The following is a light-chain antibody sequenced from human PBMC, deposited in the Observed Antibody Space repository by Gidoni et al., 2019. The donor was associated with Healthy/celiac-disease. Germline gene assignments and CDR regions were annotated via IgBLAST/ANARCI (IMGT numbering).Light chain of an antibody. V-gene: IGKV4-1*01. CDR3: QQYYSTPPYT. J-gene: IGKJ2*01. CDR1: QSVLYSSNNKNY. Sequence: DIVMTQSPDYLAVSLGERATINCKSRQSVLYSSNNKNYLAWYQQKPGQPPKLLIYWASTRESRVPDRFRGSGSGTDFTLTISSLQAEDVAVYYCQQYYSTPPYTFGQGTKLEIK. CDR2: WAS.